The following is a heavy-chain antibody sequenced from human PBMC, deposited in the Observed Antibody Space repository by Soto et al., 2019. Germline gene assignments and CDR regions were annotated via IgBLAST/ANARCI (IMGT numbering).Heavy chain of an antibody. CDR2: IWYDGSNK. CDR3: ARDGEYSSSSAPYYYYGMDV. Sequence: GSLRLSCAASGFTFSTFGMHWVRQAPGKGLEWVAVIWYDGSNKYYADSVKGRFTISRDNSKNTLYLQMNSLRAEDTAVYYCARDGEYSSSSAPYYYYGMDVWGQGTTVTVSS. J-gene: IGHJ6*02. D-gene: IGHD6-6*01. V-gene: IGHV3-33*01. CDR1: GFTFSTFG.